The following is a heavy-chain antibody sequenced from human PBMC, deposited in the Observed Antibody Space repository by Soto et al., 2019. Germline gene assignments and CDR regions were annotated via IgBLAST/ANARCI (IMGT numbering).Heavy chain of an antibody. CDR2: IYPGDSDT. Sequence: GESLQISCKGSGYSFTSYWIGWVRQMPGKGLEWMGIIYPGDSDTRYSPSFQGQVTISADKSISTAYLQWSSLKASDTAMYYCARQRDPQYYYYGMDVWGQGNTVTVS. CDR1: GYSFTSYW. V-gene: IGHV5-51*01. CDR3: ARQRDPQYYYYGMDV. J-gene: IGHJ6*02.